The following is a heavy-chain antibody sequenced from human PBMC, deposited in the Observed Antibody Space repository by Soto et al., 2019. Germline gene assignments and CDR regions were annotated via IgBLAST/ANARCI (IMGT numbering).Heavy chain of an antibody. CDR2: ISSSRGYI. Sequence: VGSLRLSCAASVFTFSSYSMNLVRQSPGKGLEWLSSISSSRGYIYYADSVKGRFTISRDNAKNSLYLQMNSLRAEGTAVYYFAREAYWGQGTLVTVSS. CDR3: AREAY. J-gene: IGHJ4*02. CDR1: VFTFSSYS. V-gene: IGHV3-21*04.